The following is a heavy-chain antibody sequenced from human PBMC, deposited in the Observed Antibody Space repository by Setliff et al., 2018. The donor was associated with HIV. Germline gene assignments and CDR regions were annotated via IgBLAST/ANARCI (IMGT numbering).Heavy chain of an antibody. V-gene: IGHV1-2*02. CDR2: INPNSGGT. J-gene: IGHJ4*02. CDR1: GYTFTGYY. Sequence: ASVKVSCKASGYTFTGYYMHWVRQAPGQGLEWMGWINPNSGGTTYAQKFQGRVTLTRDTSISTAYMEVSNLRSDDTAVYYCATDDYNGDSFDNWGQGTLVTVSS. CDR3: ATDDYNGDSFDN. D-gene: IGHD4-4*01.